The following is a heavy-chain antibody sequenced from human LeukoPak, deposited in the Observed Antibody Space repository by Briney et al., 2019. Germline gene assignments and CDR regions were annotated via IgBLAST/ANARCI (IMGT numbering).Heavy chain of an antibody. V-gene: IGHV4-34*01. CDR1: GGSFSGYY. CDR3: ARRRGSGSYSPVSINYYYYYMDV. CDR2: INHSGST. D-gene: IGHD3-10*01. J-gene: IGHJ6*03. Sequence: SETLSLTCAVYGGSFSGYYWSWIRQPPGKGLEWIGEINHSGSTNYNPSLKSRVTISVDTSKNQFSLKLSSVTAADTAVYYCARRRGSGSYSPVSINYYYYYMDVWGQGTMVTVSS.